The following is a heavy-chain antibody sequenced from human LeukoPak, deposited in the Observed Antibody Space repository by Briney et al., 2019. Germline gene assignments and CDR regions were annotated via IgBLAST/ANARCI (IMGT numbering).Heavy chain of an antibody. Sequence: SSETLSLTCAVYGGSFSGYYWSWIRQPPGKGLEWIGEINHSGSTNYNPSLKSRVTISVDTSKNQFSLKLSSVTAADTAVYYCAASRDYVWGSRLDYWGQETLVTVSS. V-gene: IGHV4-34*01. CDR1: GGSFSGYY. J-gene: IGHJ4*02. CDR3: AASRDYVWGSRLDY. CDR2: INHSGST. D-gene: IGHD3-16*01.